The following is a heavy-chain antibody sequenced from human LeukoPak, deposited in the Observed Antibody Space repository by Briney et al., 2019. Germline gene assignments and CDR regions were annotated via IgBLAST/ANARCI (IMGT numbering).Heavy chain of an antibody. V-gene: IGHV3-23*01. CDR3: TKEGLGLGSSWSAWFDP. CDR2: IRGSGTNT. D-gene: IGHD3-10*01. J-gene: IGHJ5*02. Sequence: GGSLRLSCAASGFTFSSYAMSWVRQAPGKELEWVSVIRGSGTNTNFADSVKGRFTISRDNSKNTLYLQMNSLTADDTAVYYCTKEGLGLGSSWSAWFDPWGQGTLVTVSS. CDR1: GFTFSSYA.